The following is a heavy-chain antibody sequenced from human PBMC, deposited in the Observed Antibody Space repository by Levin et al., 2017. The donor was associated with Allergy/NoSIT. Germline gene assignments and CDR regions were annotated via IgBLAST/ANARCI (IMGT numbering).Heavy chain of an antibody. CDR2: INSDGSST. J-gene: IGHJ6*03. CDR1: GFTFSSYW. Sequence: GGSLRLSCAASGFTFSSYWMHWVRQAPGKGLVWVSRINSDGSSTSYADSVKGRFTISRDNAKNTLYLQMNSLRAEDTAVYYCARGRYCSSTSCYAGAGDYYMDVWGKGTTVTVSS. V-gene: IGHV3-74*01. D-gene: IGHD2-2*01. CDR3: ARGRYCSSTSCYAGAGDYYMDV.